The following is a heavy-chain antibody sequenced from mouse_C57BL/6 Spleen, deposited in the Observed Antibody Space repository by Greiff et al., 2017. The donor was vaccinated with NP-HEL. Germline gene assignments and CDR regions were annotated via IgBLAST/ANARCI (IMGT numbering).Heavy chain of an antibody. CDR3: TMGKDYAMDY. Sequence: EVQLQQSGAELVRPGASVKLSCTASGFNIKDDYMHWVKQRPEQGLEWIGWMDPENGDTEYASKFQGKATITADTSSNKAYLQLSSLTSEDTAVYYWTMGKDYAMDYWGQGTSVTVSS. CDR1: GFNIKDDY. J-gene: IGHJ4*01. CDR2: MDPENGDT. V-gene: IGHV14-4*01.